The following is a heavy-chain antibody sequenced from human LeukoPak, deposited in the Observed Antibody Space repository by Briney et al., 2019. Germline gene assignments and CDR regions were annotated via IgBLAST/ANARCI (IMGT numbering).Heavy chain of an antibody. J-gene: IGHJ4*02. CDR3: ARLGADYGGNYFDY. CDR1: GYSLTNNW. D-gene: IGHD4-23*01. Sequence: GESLKISCKGAGYSLTNNWIAWVRQMPGKGLEWMGILSPVDSDIRYSPSFQGQVTISADKSINTAYLQWSSLKASDTGMYYCARLGADYGGNYFDYWGQGTLVTVSS. CDR2: LSPVDSDI. V-gene: IGHV5-51*01.